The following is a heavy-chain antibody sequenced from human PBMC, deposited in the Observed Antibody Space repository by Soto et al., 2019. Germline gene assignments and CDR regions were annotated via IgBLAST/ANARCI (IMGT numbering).Heavy chain of an antibody. Sequence: SGSTLVNPTQTLTLTCIFSGFSLRTSGVGVGWIRQPPGKALEWLGFIYWNDDERYSPSLKSRLTITKDTSKNQVVLTMTNMDPVDTATYYCAKSGSSGWYGWFDPWGQGTLVTVSS. J-gene: IGHJ5*02. D-gene: IGHD6-19*01. V-gene: IGHV2-5*01. CDR1: GFSLRTSGVG. CDR2: IYWNDDE. CDR3: AKSGSSGWYGWFDP.